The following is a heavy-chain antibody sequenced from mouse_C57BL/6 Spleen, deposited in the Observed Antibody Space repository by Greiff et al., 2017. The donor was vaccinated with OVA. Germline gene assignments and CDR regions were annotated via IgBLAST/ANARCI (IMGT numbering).Heavy chain of an antibody. CDR2: IYPGNSDT. CDR1: GYTFTSYW. Sequence: EVQLQQSGTVLARPGASVKMSCKTSGYTFTSYWMHWVKQRPGQGLEWIGAIYPGNSDTSYNQKFKGKAKLTAVTSASTAYMELSSLTNEDSAVYYCTRRGDWSYAMDYWGQGTSVTVSS. V-gene: IGHV1-5*01. J-gene: IGHJ4*01. D-gene: IGHD3-3*01. CDR3: TRRGDWSYAMDY.